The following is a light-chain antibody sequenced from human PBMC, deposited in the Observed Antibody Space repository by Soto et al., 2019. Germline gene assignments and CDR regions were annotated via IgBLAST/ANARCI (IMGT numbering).Light chain of an antibody. J-gene: IGLJ1*01. V-gene: IGLV1-51*02. CDR1: SSNIGSND. Sequence: QSVLTQPPSVSAAPGQKVTISCSGYSSNIGSNDVSWYQQLPGKAPKLLIYENSQRPSGIPDRFSGSKSGTSATLGITGLQTGDEADYYCGTWDSSLIALFGTGTKLTVL. CDR2: ENS. CDR3: GTWDSSLIAL.